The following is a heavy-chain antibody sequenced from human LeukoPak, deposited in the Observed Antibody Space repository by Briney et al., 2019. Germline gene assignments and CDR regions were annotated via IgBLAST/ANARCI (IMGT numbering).Heavy chain of an antibody. Sequence: SETLSLTCTVSGDSISSYYWSWIRQSPGKGLEWIGYIYYSGSTAYNPSLKSRATISIDTSKTQFYLNLSSVTASDTAVYYCARTSYSGTYYWFDPWGQGTVVTVSS. D-gene: IGHD1-26*01. CDR3: ARTSYSGTYYWFDP. CDR2: IYYSGST. V-gene: IGHV4-59*12. J-gene: IGHJ5*02. CDR1: GDSISSYY.